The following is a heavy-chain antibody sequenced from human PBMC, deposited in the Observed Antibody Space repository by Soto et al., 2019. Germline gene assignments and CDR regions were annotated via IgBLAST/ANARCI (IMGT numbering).Heavy chain of an antibody. CDR1: GFTFDDYA. CDR3: AKGRTDGAAASGAEYFQH. CDR2: ISWNSGSI. Sequence: GGSLRLSCAASGFTFDDYAMHWVRQAPGKGLEWVSGISWNSGSIGYADSVKGRFTISRDNAKNSLYLQMNSLRAEDTALYYCAKGRTDGAAASGAEYFQHWGQGTLVTVSS. D-gene: IGHD6-13*01. J-gene: IGHJ1*01. V-gene: IGHV3-9*01.